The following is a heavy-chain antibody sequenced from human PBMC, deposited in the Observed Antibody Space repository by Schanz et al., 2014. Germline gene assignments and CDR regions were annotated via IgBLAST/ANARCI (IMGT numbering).Heavy chain of an antibody. CDR3: ARGRTFDY. CDR2: MNPNSGNP. J-gene: IGHJ4*02. Sequence: QVQLIQSGAEVKKPGASVKVSCTASGYTFTSYDINWVRQAPGQGLEWLGWMNPNSGNPGFAQKFRGRVTMTRNTSMSTAYIELHILTSEDTAVYYCARGRTFDYWGQGTTVTVSS. V-gene: IGHV1-8*01. CDR1: GYTFTSYD.